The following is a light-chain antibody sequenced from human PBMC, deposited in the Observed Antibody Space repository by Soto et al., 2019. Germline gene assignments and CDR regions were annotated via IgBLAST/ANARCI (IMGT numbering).Light chain of an antibody. Sequence: QSALTQPASVSGSPGQSITISCTGTSSDVGGYNYVSWYQQHPGKAPKLMIYEVSNRPSGVSNRFSGSKSGNTASLTISGLQAEDEADYHCSSWDDSLSGVVFGGGTKLTVL. J-gene: IGLJ2*01. CDR3: SSWDDSLSGVV. CDR1: SSDVGGYNY. V-gene: IGLV2-14*01. CDR2: EVS.